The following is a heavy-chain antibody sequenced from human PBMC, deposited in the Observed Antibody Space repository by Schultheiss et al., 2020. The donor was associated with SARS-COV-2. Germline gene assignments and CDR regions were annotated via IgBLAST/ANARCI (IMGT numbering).Heavy chain of an antibody. CDR2: IYWNDDK. V-gene: IGHV2-5*01. Sequence: SGPTLVKPTQTLTLTCTFSGFSLSTSGVGVGWIRQPPGKALEWLALIYWNDDKRYSPSLKSRLTITRDTSKNQVVLTITNMDPLDTATYYCAHRRFSGDIDAFDIWGQGTMVTVSS. J-gene: IGHJ3*02. D-gene: IGHD4-17*01. CDR3: AHRRFSGDIDAFDI. CDR1: GFSLSTSGVG.